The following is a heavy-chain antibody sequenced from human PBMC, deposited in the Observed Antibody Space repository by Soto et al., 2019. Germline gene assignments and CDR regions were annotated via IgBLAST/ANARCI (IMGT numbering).Heavy chain of an antibody. D-gene: IGHD6-25*01. J-gene: IGHJ5*02. CDR3: AREGGSETLQPSYNWFDT. CDR2: INANNGGA. CDR1: GYTFTDYH. Sequence: ASVKVSCKASGYTFTDYHIHWVLQSPLQCLEFMGWINANNGGAGSAQQFQGRVTVTRDTSITTVYMELSNLRSDDTAVYYCAREGGSETLQPSYNWFDTWGQGTLVTVSS. V-gene: IGHV1-2*02.